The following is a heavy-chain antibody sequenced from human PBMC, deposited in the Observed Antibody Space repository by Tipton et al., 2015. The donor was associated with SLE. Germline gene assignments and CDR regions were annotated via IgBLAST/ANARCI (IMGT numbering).Heavy chain of an antibody. CDR1: GGSITSGGHY. V-gene: IGHV4-39*07. J-gene: IGHJ3*01. D-gene: IGHD3-3*01. CDR2: IYYGGST. Sequence: TLSLTCIVSGGSITSGGHYWGWIRQPPGKGLEWIGSIYYGGSTYSNPSLGSRVTISVDRSKSQFSLKLNSLTAADTAVYYCVWGRDYYDAAPYRTHDAFDVWGRGTMVTVSS. CDR3: VWGRDYYDAAPYRTHDAFDV.